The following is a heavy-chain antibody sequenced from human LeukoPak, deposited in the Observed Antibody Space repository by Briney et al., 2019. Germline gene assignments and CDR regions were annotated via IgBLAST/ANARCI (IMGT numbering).Heavy chain of an antibody. Sequence: PSETLSLTCTVSGGSISFYYWTWIRQSAGKGLEWIGRIYTVGNTNYNPSLKSRATLSIDTPMNQFSLMLTSVTAADTAVYYCACDSRYYDFWSGYVDYWGQGTLVTVSS. CDR3: ACDSRYYDFWSGYVDY. J-gene: IGHJ4*02. V-gene: IGHV4-4*07. CDR1: GGSISFYY. D-gene: IGHD3-3*01. CDR2: IYTVGNT.